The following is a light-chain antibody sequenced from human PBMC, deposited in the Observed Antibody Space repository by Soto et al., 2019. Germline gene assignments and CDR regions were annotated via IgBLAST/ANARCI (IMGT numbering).Light chain of an antibody. CDR1: RSNIGAGYD. Sequence: SVLAPPPSGYESPGQIVTISCTGRRSNIGAGYDVHWYQQLPGTAPKLLIYGNTNRPSGVPDRFSGSKSGNTASLTISELQADDEADYYCCSYASGYTLYVFGSGTEV. V-gene: IGLV1-40*02. J-gene: IGLJ1*01. CDR3: CSYASGYTLYV. CDR2: GNT.